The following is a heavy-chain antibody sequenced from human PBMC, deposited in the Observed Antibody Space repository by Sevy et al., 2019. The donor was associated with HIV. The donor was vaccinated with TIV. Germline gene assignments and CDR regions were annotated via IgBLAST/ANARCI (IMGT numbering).Heavy chain of an antibody. Sequence: GGSLRLSCAASGFTFSSYGMHWVRQAPGKGLEWVAFIRYDGSNKYYADSVKGRFTISRDNSKNTLYLQMNSLRAEDTAVYYCAKVRQWLGGVFDYWGQGTLVTVSS. CDR3: AKVRQWLGGVFDY. CDR1: GFTFSSYG. CDR2: IRYDGSNK. J-gene: IGHJ4*02. D-gene: IGHD6-19*01. V-gene: IGHV3-30*02.